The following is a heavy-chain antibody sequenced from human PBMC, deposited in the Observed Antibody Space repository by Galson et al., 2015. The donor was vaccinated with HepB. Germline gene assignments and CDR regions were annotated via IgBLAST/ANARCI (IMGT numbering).Heavy chain of an antibody. CDR2: ISYDGSNK. CDR3: AREIHPSITMIVVVTPGLDY. Sequence: SLRLSCAASGFTFSSYAMHWVRQAPGKGLEWVAVISYDGSNKYYADSVKGRFTISRDNSKNTLYLQMNSLRAEDTAVYYCAREIHPSITMIVVVTPGLDYWGQGTLVTVSS. V-gene: IGHV3-30-3*01. D-gene: IGHD3-22*01. J-gene: IGHJ4*02. CDR1: GFTFSSYA.